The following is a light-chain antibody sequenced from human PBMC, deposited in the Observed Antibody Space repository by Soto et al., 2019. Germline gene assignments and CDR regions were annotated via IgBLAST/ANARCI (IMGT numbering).Light chain of an antibody. CDR1: QSVSTNF. J-gene: IGKJ1*01. CDR3: QQYGRTSWT. V-gene: IGKV3-20*01. Sequence: EVVWSQSPGTLYLSPGEGATLSCRASQSVSTNFFAWYQQKPGQAPRLLIYGASTRATGIPDRFSGSGSGTDFTLTISRLEPEDFAVYYCQQYGRTSWTFGQGTKVDIK. CDR2: GAS.